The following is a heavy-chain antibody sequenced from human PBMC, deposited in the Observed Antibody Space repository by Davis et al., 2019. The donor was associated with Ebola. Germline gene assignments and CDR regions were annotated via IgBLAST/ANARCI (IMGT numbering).Heavy chain of an antibody. CDR1: GFTFSSYW. J-gene: IGHJ4*02. Sequence: PGGSLRLSCAASGFTFSSYWMHWVRHAPGKGLVWVSRINPDGSVTDYADSVKGRFSISRDSTSNTLYLQMNGLRAEDTAVYYCARGWLRSAFDQWGQGTLVTVSS. D-gene: IGHD5-12*01. CDR3: ARGWLRSAFDQ. V-gene: IGHV3-74*01. CDR2: INPDGSVT.